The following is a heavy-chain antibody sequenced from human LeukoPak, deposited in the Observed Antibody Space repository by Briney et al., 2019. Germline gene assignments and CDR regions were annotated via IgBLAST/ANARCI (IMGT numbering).Heavy chain of an antibody. V-gene: IGHV1-2*02. J-gene: IGHJ3*02. CDR1: GYTFTGYY. D-gene: IGHD4-17*01. CDR3: ATITVTTFELDAFDI. Sequence: ASVKVPCKASGYTFTGYYMHCVRQAPGQGLEWMGWINPNGGGTNYAQKFQGRVTMTRDTSISTAYMELSRLRSDDTAVYYCATITVTTFELDAFDIWGQGTMVTVSS. CDR2: INPNGGGT.